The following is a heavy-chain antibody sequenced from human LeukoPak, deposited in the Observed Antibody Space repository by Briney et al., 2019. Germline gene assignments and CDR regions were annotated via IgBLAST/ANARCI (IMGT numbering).Heavy chain of an antibody. J-gene: IGHJ4*02. CDR3: TRRRFYFDY. CDR1: GFTFSDHY. CDR2: IGDRVNAYTT. V-gene: IGHV3-72*01. Sequence: GGSLRLSCAASGFTFSDHYMDWVRQAPGKGLEWVGRIGDRVNAYTTEYAASVKGRFTISRDDSKNSMYLQMNSLKTEDTAVYYCTRRRFYFDYWGQGILVTVSS.